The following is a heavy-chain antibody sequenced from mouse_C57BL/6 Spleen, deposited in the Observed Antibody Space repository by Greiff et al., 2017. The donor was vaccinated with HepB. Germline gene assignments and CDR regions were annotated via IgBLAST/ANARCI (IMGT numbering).Heavy chain of an antibody. CDR2: IDPENGDT. D-gene: IGHD6-1*01. Sequence: EVQRVESGAELVRPGASVKLSCTASGFNIKDDYMHWVKRRPEQGLEWIGWIDPENGDTEYASKFQGKATITADTSSNTAYLQLSSLTSEDTAVYYCTTGVPGFAYWGQGTLVTVSA. CDR1: GFNIKDDY. J-gene: IGHJ3*01. CDR3: TTGVPGFAY. V-gene: IGHV14-4*01.